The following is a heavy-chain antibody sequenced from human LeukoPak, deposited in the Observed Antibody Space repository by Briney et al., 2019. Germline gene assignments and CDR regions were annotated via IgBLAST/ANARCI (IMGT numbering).Heavy chain of an antibody. D-gene: IGHD2-15*01. CDR3: ARSWGVVAATGWFDP. CDR2: MNPNSGNT. CDR1: GYTFTSYD. Sequence: ASVKVSCKASGYTFTSYDINWVRQATGQGLEWMGWMNPNSGNTGYAQKFQGRVTMTRNTSISTAYVELSSLRSEDTAVYYCARSWGVVAATGWFDPWGQGTLVTVSS. V-gene: IGHV1-8*01. J-gene: IGHJ5*02.